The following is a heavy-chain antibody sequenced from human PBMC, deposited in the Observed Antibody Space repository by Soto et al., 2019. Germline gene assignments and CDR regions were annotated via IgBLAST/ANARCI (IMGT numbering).Heavy chain of an antibody. Sequence: GGSLRLPCAASGFTFDDYGMSWVRQAPGKGLEWVSGINWNGGSTGYADSVKGRFTISRDNAKNSLYLQMNSLRAEDTALYYCARGAGYCTNGVCSTLTPGNYYYGMDVWGQGTTVTVSS. V-gene: IGHV3-20*04. D-gene: IGHD2-8*01. CDR2: INWNGGST. CDR1: GFTFDDYG. J-gene: IGHJ6*02. CDR3: ARGAGYCTNGVCSTLTPGNYYYGMDV.